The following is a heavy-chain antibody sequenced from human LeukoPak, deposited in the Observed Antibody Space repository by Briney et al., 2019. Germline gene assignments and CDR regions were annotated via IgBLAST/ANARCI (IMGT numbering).Heavy chain of an antibody. Sequence: ASVKVSCKASGYTFTSYGISWVRQAPGQGLEWMRWISAYNGNTDYAQKLQGRVTMTTDTSTSTAYMELRSLRSDDTAVYYCARDRRGGSYGYWGQGTLVTVSS. V-gene: IGHV1-18*01. CDR2: ISAYNGNT. J-gene: IGHJ4*02. D-gene: IGHD1-26*01. CDR3: ARDRRGGSYGY. CDR1: GYTFTSYG.